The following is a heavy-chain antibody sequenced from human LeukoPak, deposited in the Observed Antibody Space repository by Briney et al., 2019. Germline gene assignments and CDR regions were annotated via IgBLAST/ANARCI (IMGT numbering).Heavy chain of an antibody. CDR2: IIPILGIA. V-gene: IGHV1-69*04. CDR3: ARLRIHDYGGNSDPFDY. D-gene: IGHD4-23*01. J-gene: IGHJ4*02. Sequence: ASVKVSCEASGGTFSSYAISWVRQAPGQGLEWMGRIIPILGIANYAQKFQGRVTITADKSTSTAYMELSSLRSEDTAVYYCARLRIHDYGGNSDPFDYWGQGTLVTVPS. CDR1: GGTFSSYA.